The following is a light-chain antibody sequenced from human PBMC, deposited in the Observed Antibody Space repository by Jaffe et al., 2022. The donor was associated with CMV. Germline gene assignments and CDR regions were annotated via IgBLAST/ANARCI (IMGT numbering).Light chain of an antibody. CDR3: SSYKTTSTL. CDR1: SSDIGRYNF. V-gene: IGLV2-14*03. CDR2: DVS. Sequence: QSALTQPASVSGSPGQSITISCTGTSSDIGRYNFVSWYQQHPGKAPKLMIYDVSYRPSGVSNRFSGSKSGNTASLTISGLQAEDEADYYCSSYKTTSTLFGGGTKLTVL. J-gene: IGLJ3*02.